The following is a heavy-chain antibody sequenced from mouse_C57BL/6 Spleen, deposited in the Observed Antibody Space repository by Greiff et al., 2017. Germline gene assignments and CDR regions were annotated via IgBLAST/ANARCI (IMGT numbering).Heavy chain of an antibody. J-gene: IGHJ3*01. CDR2: IYPSDSET. D-gene: IGHD3-2*02. CDR3: ASSTAQATPWFAY. CDR1: GYTFTSYW. Sequence: QVQLQQPGAELVRPGSSVKLSCKASGYTFTSYWMDWVKQRPGQGLEWIGNIYPSDSETHYNPKFKDKATLTVDKSSSTDYMQLSSLTSEDSAVYYCASSTAQATPWFAYWGQGTLVTVSA. V-gene: IGHV1-61*01.